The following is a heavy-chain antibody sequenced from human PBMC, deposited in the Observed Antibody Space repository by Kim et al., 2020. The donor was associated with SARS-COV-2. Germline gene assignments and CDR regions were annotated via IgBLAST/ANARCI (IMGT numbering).Heavy chain of an antibody. J-gene: IGHJ6*02. D-gene: IGHD2-15*01. V-gene: IGHV3-15*01. CDR3: STSLTLGYCSGSSCYSPPGLDV. CDR1: GFTFSNAW. Sequence: GGSLRLSCAASGFTFSNAWMTWVRQAPGKGLEWVGRIKSKTDGGTTDSAAPVKGRLTISRDDSKNTLYLQMNSLKTEDTAVYYCSTSLTLGYCSGSSCYSPPGLDVWGQGTTVTVSS. CDR2: IKSKTDGGTT.